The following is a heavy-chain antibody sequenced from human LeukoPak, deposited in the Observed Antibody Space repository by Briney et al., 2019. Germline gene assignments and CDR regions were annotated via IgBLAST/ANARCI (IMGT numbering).Heavy chain of an antibody. CDR1: GGTFSSYA. CDR2: IIPIFGTA. V-gene: IGHV1-69*06. D-gene: IGHD6-6*01. J-gene: IGHJ4*02. CDR3: ATKTTGIAARLDY. Sequence: GASVKVSCKASGGTFSSYAISWVRQAPGQGLEWMGGIIPIFGTANYAQKFQGRVTITADKSTSTAYMELSSLRSEDTAVYYCATKTTGIAARLDYWGQGTLVTVSS.